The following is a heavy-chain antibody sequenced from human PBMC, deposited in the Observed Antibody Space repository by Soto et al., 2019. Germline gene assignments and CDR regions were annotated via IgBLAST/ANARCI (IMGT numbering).Heavy chain of an antibody. Sequence: EVQLVESGGGSVQPGGSLRLSCAASGFSVGDNYMKWVRQAPGKGLEWVSLIYSVGSTFYADSVKGRFTISRDNSKNTLFLQMNNLRVDDTAVYYCARDRGYRWGQGTMVTVSA. D-gene: IGHD5-12*01. J-gene: IGHJ3*01. V-gene: IGHV3-66*01. CDR1: GFSVGDNY. CDR2: IYSVGST. CDR3: ARDRGYR.